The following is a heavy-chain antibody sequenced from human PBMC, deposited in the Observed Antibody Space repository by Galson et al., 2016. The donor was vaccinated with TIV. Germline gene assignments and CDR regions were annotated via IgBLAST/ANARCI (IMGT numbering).Heavy chain of an antibody. V-gene: IGHV4-38-2*02. D-gene: IGHD2-15*01. J-gene: IGHJ6*02. CDR3: ARDCTSSTCRIYYYGMDV. CDR1: GFSIASGYF. Sequence: ETLSLTCTASGFSIASGYFWGWIRQPPGKGLEWLGNMHQSGSSYYNPSLKSRLTISVDTSKNQFSLPLRSVTAADSAVYYCARDCTSSTCRIYYYGMDVWGQGTTVTVSS. CDR2: MHQSGSS.